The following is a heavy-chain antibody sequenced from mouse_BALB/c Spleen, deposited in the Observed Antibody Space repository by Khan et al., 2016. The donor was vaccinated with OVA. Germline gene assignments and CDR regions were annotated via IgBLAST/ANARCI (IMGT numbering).Heavy chain of an antibody. CDR2: IWGGGGT. CDR1: GFSLSRYN. CDR3: ARAYYRYDGYSAMDY. D-gene: IGHD2-14*01. V-gene: IGHV2-6-4*01. J-gene: IGHJ4*01. Sequence: VQLQESGPGLVAPSQSLSITCTVSGFSLSRYNIHWVRQPPGKGLEWLGMIWGGGGTDYNSTLKIRLSISKDNSKSQVFLKMNSLQTDDTAMYFCARAYYRYDGYSAMDYWGQGTSVTVSS.